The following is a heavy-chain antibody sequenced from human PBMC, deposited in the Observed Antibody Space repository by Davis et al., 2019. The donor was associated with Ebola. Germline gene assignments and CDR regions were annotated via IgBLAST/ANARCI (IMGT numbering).Heavy chain of an antibody. V-gene: IGHV3-7*01. Sequence: GESLKISCAASGFTFSSYWMSWARQAPGKGLEWVANIKQDGSEKYYVDSVKGRFTISRDNAKNSLYLQMNSLRAEDTAVYYCARVYGDYYYYGMDVWGQGTTVTVSS. D-gene: IGHD4-17*01. CDR3: ARVYGDYYYYGMDV. CDR2: IKQDGSEK. CDR1: GFTFSSYW. J-gene: IGHJ6*02.